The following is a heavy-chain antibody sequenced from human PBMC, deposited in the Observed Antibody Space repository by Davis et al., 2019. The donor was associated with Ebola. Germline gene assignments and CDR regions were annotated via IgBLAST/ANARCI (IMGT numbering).Heavy chain of an antibody. CDR2: IYHSGTT. D-gene: IGHD2-15*01. Sequence: PSETLSLTCNVSGYSISSGYYWAWIRQPPGKGLEWIGSIYHSGTTYYNPSLKSRVTISVDTSKNQFSLKLSSVTAADTAVYYCATRLCSGGSCRGIDWGQGTLVTVSS. CDR3: ATRLCSGGSCRGID. J-gene: IGHJ4*02. CDR1: GYSISSGYY. V-gene: IGHV4-38-2*02.